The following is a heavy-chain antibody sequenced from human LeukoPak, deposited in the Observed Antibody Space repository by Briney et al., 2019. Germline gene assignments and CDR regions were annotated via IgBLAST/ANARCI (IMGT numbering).Heavy chain of an antibody. CDR1: GYTFTGYY. V-gene: IGHV1-2*02. J-gene: IGHJ5*02. CDR3: ASIGLLWFGELSNWFDP. Sequence: ASVKVSCKASGYTFTGYYMHWVRQAPGQGLEWMGWINPNSGGTNYAQKFQGRVTVTRDTSISTAYMELSRLRSDDTAVYYCASIGLLWFGELSNWFDPWGQGTLVTVSS. CDR2: INPNSGGT. D-gene: IGHD3-10*01.